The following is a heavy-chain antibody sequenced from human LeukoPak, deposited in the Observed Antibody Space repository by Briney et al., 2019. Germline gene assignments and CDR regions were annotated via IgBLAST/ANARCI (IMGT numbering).Heavy chain of an antibody. D-gene: IGHD3-10*01. V-gene: IGHV4-38-2*02. J-gene: IGHJ5*02. CDR2: IYYSGRT. Sequence: PSETLSLTCTVSGYSISSGNYWGWIRQPPGKGLEWIGSIYYSGRTYYNPSLKSRVTISVDTSKNQFSLKLSSVTAADTAVYYCARNYYGSGSEWSWYNWFDPWGQGTLVTVSS. CDR1: GYSISSGNY. CDR3: ARNYYGSGSEWSWYNWFDP.